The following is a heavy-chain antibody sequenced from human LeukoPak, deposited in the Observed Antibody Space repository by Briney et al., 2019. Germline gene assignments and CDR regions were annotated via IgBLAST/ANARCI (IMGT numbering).Heavy chain of an antibody. CDR1: GFTFSSHA. V-gene: IGHV3-30-3*01. J-gene: IGHJ4*02. CDR3: ARDPETYYYDSSGYQGDY. Sequence: GGSLRLSCAASGFTFSSHAMHWVRQAPGKGLEWVAVLSYDGSKKYYADSVMGRFTISRDNAKNSLYPQMNSLRAEDTAVYYCARDPETYYYDSSGYQGDYWGQGTLVTVSS. D-gene: IGHD3-22*01. CDR2: LSYDGSKK.